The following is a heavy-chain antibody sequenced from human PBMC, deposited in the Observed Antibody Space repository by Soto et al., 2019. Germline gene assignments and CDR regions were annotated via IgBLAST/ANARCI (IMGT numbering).Heavy chain of an antibody. D-gene: IGHD7-27*01. J-gene: IGHJ5*02. CDR3: AHGMALGGWFDP. V-gene: IGHV2-5*01. CDR2: IYWNDYK. CDR1: GFSLSTSGVG. Sequence: SGPTLVNPTQTLTLTCTFSGFSLSTSGVGVAWIRQPPGKALEWLAIIYWNDYKRYSPFLKSRLTITKDISKNQVVFTMTNMDPVDTATYYCAHGMALGGWFDPWGQGTLVTVSS.